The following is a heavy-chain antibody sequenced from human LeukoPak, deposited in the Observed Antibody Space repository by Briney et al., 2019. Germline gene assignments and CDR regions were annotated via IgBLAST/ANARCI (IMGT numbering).Heavy chain of an antibody. CDR2: INWNGGST. V-gene: IGHV3-20*04. Sequence: PGGSLRLSCAASGFTFDDYGMSWVRQAPGKGLEWVSGINWNGGSTGYADSVKGRFTISRDNAKNSLYLQMNSLRAEDTALYYCARVLSHYYDSSGYYYWGQGTLVTVSS. D-gene: IGHD3-22*01. CDR3: ARVLSHYYDSSGYYY. J-gene: IGHJ4*02. CDR1: GFTFDDYG.